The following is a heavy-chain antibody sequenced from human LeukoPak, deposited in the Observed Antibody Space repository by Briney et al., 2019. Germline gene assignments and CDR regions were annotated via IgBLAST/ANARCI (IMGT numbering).Heavy chain of an antibody. V-gene: IGHV4-34*01. CDR1: GGSFSGYY. CDR3: ARSRIVGATFFDY. CDR2: INHSGST. Sequence: SETLSLTCAVYGGSFSGYYWSWIRQPPGKGLEWIGEINHSGSTNYNPSLKSRVTISVDTSKNQFSLKLSSVTAADTVVYYCARSRIVGATFFDYWGQGTLVTVSS. J-gene: IGHJ4*02. D-gene: IGHD1-26*01.